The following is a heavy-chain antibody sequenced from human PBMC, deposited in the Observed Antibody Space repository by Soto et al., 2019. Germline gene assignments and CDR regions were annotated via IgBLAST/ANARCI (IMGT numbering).Heavy chain of an antibody. CDR1: GGSISSGGYY. Sequence: PSETLSLTCTVSGGSISSGGYYWSWIRQPPGKGLEWIGEINHSGSTNYNPSLKSRVTISVDTSKNQFSLKLSSVTAADTAVYYCARVSYSYGPYFDYWGQGTLVTVSS. CDR3: ARVSYSYGPYFDY. V-gene: IGHV4-39*07. D-gene: IGHD5-18*01. CDR2: INHSGST. J-gene: IGHJ4*02.